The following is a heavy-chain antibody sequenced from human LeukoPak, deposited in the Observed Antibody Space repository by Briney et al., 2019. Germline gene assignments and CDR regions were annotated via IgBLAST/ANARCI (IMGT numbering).Heavy chain of an antibody. Sequence: ASVKVSCTASGYTFTTYAMNWVRQAPGQGLEWMGWINTNTGNPTYAQGFTGRFVFSLDTSVSTAYLQISSLKAEDTAVYYCASQFHISEYSYGYFDYWGQGTLVTVSS. J-gene: IGHJ4*02. CDR2: INTNTGNP. V-gene: IGHV7-4-1*02. D-gene: IGHD5-18*01. CDR3: ASQFHISEYSYGYFDY. CDR1: GYTFTTYA.